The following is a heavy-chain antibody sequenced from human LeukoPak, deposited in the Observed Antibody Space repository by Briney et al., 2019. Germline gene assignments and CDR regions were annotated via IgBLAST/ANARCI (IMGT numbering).Heavy chain of an antibody. D-gene: IGHD1-14*01. Sequence: GGSLRLSCAASGFTFSSYGMHWVRQAPGKGLEWVAFTPHDGRKEYYADSVKGRFTISRDNSKNTLYLQMNSLKSEDTAVYYCAKDSRYYYIDYWGQGTLVTVSS. J-gene: IGHJ4*02. V-gene: IGHV3-30*02. CDR2: TPHDGRKE. CDR3: AKDSRYYYIDY. CDR1: GFTFSSYG.